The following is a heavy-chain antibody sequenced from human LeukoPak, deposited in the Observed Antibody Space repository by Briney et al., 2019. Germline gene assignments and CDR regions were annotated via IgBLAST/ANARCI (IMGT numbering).Heavy chain of an antibody. V-gene: IGHV1-69*06. Sequence: ASVKVSCKASGGTFSSYAISWVRQAPGQGLEWMGRIIPIFGTANYAQKFQGRVTITADKSTSTAYMELSSLRSEDTAVHYCARDRFGGEQNWGQGTLVTVSS. CDR1: GGTFSSYA. CDR3: ARDRFGGEQN. D-gene: IGHD3-16*01. CDR2: IIPIFGTA. J-gene: IGHJ4*02.